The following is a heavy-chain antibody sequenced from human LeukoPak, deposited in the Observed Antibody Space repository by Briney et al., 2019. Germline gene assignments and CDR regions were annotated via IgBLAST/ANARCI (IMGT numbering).Heavy chain of an antibody. Sequence: GESLKISCKVSGYSFTSYCIGWVRQMPGKGLEWMGIIYPGDSGPTYSPPFQGQVTISVDKSINTAYLQWSSLQASVTAMYYCGMSGDRVPLQDDVFDVWGQGTMVTVST. J-gene: IGHJ3*01. V-gene: IGHV5-51*01. D-gene: IGHD1-26*01. CDR3: GMSGDRVPLQDDVFDV. CDR1: GYSFTSYC. CDR2: IYPGDSGP.